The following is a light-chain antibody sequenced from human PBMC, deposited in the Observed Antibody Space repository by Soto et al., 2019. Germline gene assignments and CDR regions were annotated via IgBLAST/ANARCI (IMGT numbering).Light chain of an antibody. CDR2: LGS. CDR1: QSLLQTNGYNY. V-gene: IGKV2-28*01. CDR3: MQALQTPWA. Sequence: DIVMTQSPLSLPVTPGEPASISCRSSQSLLQTNGYNYLDWYLQKPGQSPQLLIYLGSNRASGVPDGFSGSGSGTDFTLNISRVEAEDVGVYYCMQALQTPWAFGQGTKVAIK. J-gene: IGKJ1*01.